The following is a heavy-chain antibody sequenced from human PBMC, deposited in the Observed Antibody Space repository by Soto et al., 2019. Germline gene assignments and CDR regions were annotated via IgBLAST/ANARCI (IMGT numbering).Heavy chain of an antibody. J-gene: IGHJ4*02. V-gene: IGHV3-23*01. CDR1: GFTFSSYA. CDR3: ARRSSGWYFDY. Sequence: EVQLLESGGGLVQPGGSLRLSCAASGFTFSSYAMNWVRQAPGKGLEWVSVISGSGDSTYYADSVKGRFTISRDNSKNTLYLQMNGLRAEDTAVYYGARRSSGWYFDYWGQGTLVTVSS. D-gene: IGHD6-19*01. CDR2: ISGSGDST.